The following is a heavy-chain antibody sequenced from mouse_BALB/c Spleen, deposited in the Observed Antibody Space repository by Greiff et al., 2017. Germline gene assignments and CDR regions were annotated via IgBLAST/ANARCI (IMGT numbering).Heavy chain of an antibody. D-gene: IGHD1-2*01. Sequence: VQLKQSGPGLVKPSQSLSLTCSVTGYSITSGYYWNWIRQFPGNKLEWMGYISYDGSNNYNPSLKNRISITRDTSKNQFFLKLNSVTTEDTATYYCARGDYGYPPFAYWGQGTLVTVSA. CDR2: ISYDGSN. J-gene: IGHJ3*01. V-gene: IGHV3-6*02. CDR1: GYSITSGYY. CDR3: ARGDYGYPPFAY.